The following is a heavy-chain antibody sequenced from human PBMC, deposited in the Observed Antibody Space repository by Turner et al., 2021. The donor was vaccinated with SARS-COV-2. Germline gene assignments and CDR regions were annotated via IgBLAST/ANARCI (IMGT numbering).Heavy chain of an antibody. V-gene: IGHV1-24*01. CDR1: GYTLTALS. CDR3: ETGVAVAGTPSKYYYYYGMDV. D-gene: IGHD6-19*01. Sequence: HVQLVHSGAAVTNPVASVKLSCKLSGYTLTALSMHWVRQAPGKGREWMGGFDPEDGETIYAKKLQGRGTMTEDTSTDTAYMELSSLRSEDTAVYYCETGVAVAGTPSKYYYYYGMDVWGQGTTVTVSS. CDR2: FDPEDGET. J-gene: IGHJ6*02.